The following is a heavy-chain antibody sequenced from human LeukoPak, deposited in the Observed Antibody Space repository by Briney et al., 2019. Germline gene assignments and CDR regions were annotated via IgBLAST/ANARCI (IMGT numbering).Heavy chain of an antibody. V-gene: IGHV4-38-2*01. CDR2: IYHSGKT. CDR3: AKHDGSSSGYYPLDY. Sequence: PSETLSLTCDVSGCYISSGYYWGWIRQPPGKGLEWIGSIYHSGKTYYNLSLKSRVTISVDTSKNQFSLKLSSVTAADTAVYYCAKHDGSSSGYYPLDYWGRGTLVTVSS. J-gene: IGHJ4*02. D-gene: IGHD3-22*01. CDR1: GCYISSGYY.